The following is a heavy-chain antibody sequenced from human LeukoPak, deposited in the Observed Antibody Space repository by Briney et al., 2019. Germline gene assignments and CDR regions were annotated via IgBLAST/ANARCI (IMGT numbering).Heavy chain of an antibody. CDR3: ARGPGKYSSSWYSDY. CDR1: GFTYSSYA. J-gene: IGHJ4*02. V-gene: IGHV3-30-3*01. Sequence: GGSLRLSCAASGFTYSSYAMHWVRQAPGKGLEWVAVISYDGSNKYYADSVKGRFTISRDNSKNTLYLQMNSLRAEDTAVYYCARGPGKYSSSWYSDYWGQGTLVTVSS. D-gene: IGHD6-13*01. CDR2: ISYDGSNK.